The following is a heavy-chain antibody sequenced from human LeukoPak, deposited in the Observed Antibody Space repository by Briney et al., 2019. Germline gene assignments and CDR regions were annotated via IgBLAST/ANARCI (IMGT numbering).Heavy chain of an antibody. J-gene: IGHJ3*02. Sequence: ASVKVSCKASGYTFTSYYMHWVRQAPGQGLEWMGIINPSGGSTSYAQTFEGRVTMTRDMSTSTVYMELSTLRSDDTAVYFCAKDPRNILTGDYDDFDIWGQGTMVIVSS. D-gene: IGHD3-9*01. V-gene: IGHV1-46*01. CDR3: AKDPRNILTGDYDDFDI. CDR1: GYTFTSYY. CDR2: INPSGGST.